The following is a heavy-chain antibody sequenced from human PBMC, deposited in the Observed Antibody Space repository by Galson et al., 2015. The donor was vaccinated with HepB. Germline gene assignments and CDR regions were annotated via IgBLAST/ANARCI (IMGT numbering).Heavy chain of an antibody. Sequence: SVKVSCKASGYTFTSYGITWVRQAPGQGLEWMGWISHYNGNTNYAQKVQGRVNMTTDTSTSTAYMELSSLRSDDTAVYYCARARYSTSPPDYWGQGTLVTVSS. CDR1: GYTFTSYG. CDR3: ARARYSTSPPDY. J-gene: IGHJ4*02. V-gene: IGHV1-18*01. D-gene: IGHD6-6*01. CDR2: ISHYNGNT.